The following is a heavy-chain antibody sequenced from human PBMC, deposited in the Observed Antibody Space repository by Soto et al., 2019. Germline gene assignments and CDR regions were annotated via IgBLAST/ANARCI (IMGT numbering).Heavy chain of an antibody. V-gene: IGHV3-30*03. CDR3: VSVDGIAVTT. Sequence: QVQLVESGGGVVQPGRSLRLSCVVSGFSFRDYDMNWVRQVPGKGLEWVAVISYNGNDKYYADSVKGRFTLSRETSKKTLYLQMNSLRTEDKAVYYCVSVDGIAVTTWGQGTLVTVSS. J-gene: IGHJ5*02. CDR1: GFSFRDYD. CDR2: ISYNGNDK. D-gene: IGHD6-19*01.